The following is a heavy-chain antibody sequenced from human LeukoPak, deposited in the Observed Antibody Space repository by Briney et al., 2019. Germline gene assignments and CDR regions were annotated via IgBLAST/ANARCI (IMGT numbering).Heavy chain of an antibody. V-gene: IGHV4-59*08. D-gene: IGHD6-19*01. CDR1: GGSNKSYY. CDR2: IFYSGST. CDR3: ARRITTSGWYRDDY. Sequence: SETLSLTCTVSGGSNKSYYWSWIRQPPGKGLEWIGYIFYSGSTNYNPSLKSRVTISVDTSKNQFSLKLSSVTAADTAIYYCARRITTSGWYRDDYWGQGTLVTVSS. J-gene: IGHJ4*02.